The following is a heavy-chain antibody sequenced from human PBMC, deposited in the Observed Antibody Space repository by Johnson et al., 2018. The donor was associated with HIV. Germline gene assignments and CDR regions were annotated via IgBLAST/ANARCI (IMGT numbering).Heavy chain of an antibody. V-gene: IGHV3-11*01. CDR3: AKDSGATARSGAFDM. CDR2: ISGSTI. Sequence: QVQLVESGGGLVKPGGSLRLSCAASGFTFSDYYMSWFRQAPGKGLEWVSYISGSTIYYADSVKGRFTISRDNAKNSLYLQMNSLRAEDTALYYCAKDSGATARSGAFDMWGQGTMVTVSS. D-gene: IGHD3-3*01. CDR1: GFTFSDYY. J-gene: IGHJ3*02.